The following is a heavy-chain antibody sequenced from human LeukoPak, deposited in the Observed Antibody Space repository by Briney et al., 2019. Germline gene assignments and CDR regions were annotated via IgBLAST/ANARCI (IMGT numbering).Heavy chain of an antibody. Sequence: PSESLSLTCTVSDGSISSYYWSWIWQPPGKGLEWIGYIYYSGSTNYNPSLKSRVTISVDTSKNQFSLRLSSVTAADTAVYYCARDSRRDDVFDIWGQGTMVTVSS. J-gene: IGHJ3*02. CDR3: ARDSRRDDVFDI. V-gene: IGHV4-59*01. CDR1: DGSISSYY. CDR2: IYYSGST.